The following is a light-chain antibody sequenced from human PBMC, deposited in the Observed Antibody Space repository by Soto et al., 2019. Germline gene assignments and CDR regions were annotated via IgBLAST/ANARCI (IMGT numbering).Light chain of an antibody. CDR2: DAS. CDR1: QSISSL. Sequence: DIQMTQSPSTLSASVGDRVTITCRARQSISSLLAWYQQKAGKAPKLLIYDASSLESGVPSRFSGSGSGTEFTLTISSLQPDDFSTYYCQQYNSYSVTVGQGTNLEIK. J-gene: IGKJ2*01. V-gene: IGKV1-5*01. CDR3: QQYNSYSVT.